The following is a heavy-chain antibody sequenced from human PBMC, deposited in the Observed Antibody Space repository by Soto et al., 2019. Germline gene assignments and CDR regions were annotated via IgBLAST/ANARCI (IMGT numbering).Heavy chain of an antibody. J-gene: IGHJ4*02. CDR1: GFSLTTSGVG. CDR2: IYWNDDK. CDR3: ARQVVATVEIYFDY. D-gene: IGHD5-12*01. Sequence: GSGPTLVNPTQTLTLTCTFSGFSLTTSGVGVGWIRQPPGKALEWLALIYWNDDKRYSPSLKSRLTITKDTSKNQVILTMTNRDPVDTATYYCARQVVATVEIYFDYWGQGTLVTVSS. V-gene: IGHV2-5*01.